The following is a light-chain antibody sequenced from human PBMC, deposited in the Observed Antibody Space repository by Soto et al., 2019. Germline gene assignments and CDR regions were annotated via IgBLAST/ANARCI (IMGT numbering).Light chain of an antibody. CDR3: QQSYSTPPT. Sequence: THSTQSPSSLSASVRDGVTVTCRASQSISSYLNWYQQKPGKAPKLLIYAASSLQSGVPSRFSGSGSGTDFTLTISSLQPEDSATYYRQQSYSTPPTFGQGTKVDIK. V-gene: IGKV1-39*01. J-gene: IGKJ1*01. CDR1: QSISSY. CDR2: AAS.